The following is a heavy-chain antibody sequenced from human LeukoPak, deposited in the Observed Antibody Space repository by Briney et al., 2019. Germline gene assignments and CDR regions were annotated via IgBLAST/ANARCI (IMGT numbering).Heavy chain of an antibody. CDR1: GGSISSSSYY. Sequence: PSETLSLTCTVSGGSISSSSYYWGWIRQPPGKGLEWIGRIFASGSTKYNPSLKSRVTMSVETSKNQFSLKLSSVTAADTAVYYCAREGSAFDIWGQGTMVTVSS. CDR2: IFASGST. J-gene: IGHJ3*02. V-gene: IGHV4-39*07. CDR3: AREGSAFDI.